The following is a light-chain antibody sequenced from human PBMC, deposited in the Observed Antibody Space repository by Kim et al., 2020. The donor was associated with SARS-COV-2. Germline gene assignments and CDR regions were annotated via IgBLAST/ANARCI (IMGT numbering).Light chain of an antibody. V-gene: IGKV3-20*01. J-gene: IGKJ5*01. Sequence: PGDRATLSRRASPRLSRNDVAWYQQKPGQAPRLLIYGASSRATGIPDRFSGSGSGTDFTLTIRRLEPEDFAVYLCQQYGSSPIVTFGQGTRLEIK. CDR2: GAS. CDR3: QQYGSSPIVT. CDR1: PRLSRND.